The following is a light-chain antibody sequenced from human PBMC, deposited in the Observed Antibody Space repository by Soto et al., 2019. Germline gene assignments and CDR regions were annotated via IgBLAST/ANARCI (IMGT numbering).Light chain of an antibody. J-gene: IGLJ2*01. CDR2: GNS. Sequence: QSVLTQPPSVSGAAGQRVTISCTGSSSNIGAGYNLHWYRQLPGTAPKLLIYGNSNRPSGVPDRFSGSKSGTSASLAITGLQAEDEADYYCQSYDSSLSGVVFGGGTQLTVL. CDR1: SSNIGAGYN. CDR3: QSYDSSLSGVV. V-gene: IGLV1-40*01.